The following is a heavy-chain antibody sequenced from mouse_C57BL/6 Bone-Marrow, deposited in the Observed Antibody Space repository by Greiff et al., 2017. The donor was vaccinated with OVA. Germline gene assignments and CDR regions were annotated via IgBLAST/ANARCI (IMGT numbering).Heavy chain of an antibody. D-gene: IGHD2-1*01. CDR1: GFSLTSYG. Sequence: VQLVESGPGLVAPSQSLSITCTVSGFSLTSYGVDWVRQSPGKGLEWLGVIWGVGSTNYNSALKSRLSISKDNSKSQVFLKMNSLQTDDTAMYYCASFYGNYGGYAMDYWGQGTSVTVSS. CDR3: ASFYGNYGGYAMDY. V-gene: IGHV2-6*01. CDR2: IWGVGST. J-gene: IGHJ4*01.